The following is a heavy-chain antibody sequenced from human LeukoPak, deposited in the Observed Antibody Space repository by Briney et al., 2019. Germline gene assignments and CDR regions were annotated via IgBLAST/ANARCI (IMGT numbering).Heavy chain of an antibody. CDR1: GFSFSSYA. D-gene: IGHD2-15*01. V-gene: IGHV3-23*01. J-gene: IGHJ4*02. CDR2: MSSSDDGR. CDR3: AKAPVASCRGAFCYPFDY. Sequence: GGSLRLSCATSGFSFSSYAMSWVRQAPGKGLEWVSAMSSSDDGRYYAASVRGRFPISRDTSRSTLYLQMNSLRAEDAAVYYCAKAPVASCRGAFCYPFDYRGQGTLVTVSS.